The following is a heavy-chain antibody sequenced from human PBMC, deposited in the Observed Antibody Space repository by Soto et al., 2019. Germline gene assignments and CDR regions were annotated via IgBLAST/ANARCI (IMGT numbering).Heavy chain of an antibody. J-gene: IGHJ4*02. Sequence: GGSLRLSCAASGFTFSDYAMHWVRQAPGKGLEWVAVVSHDGRNTHYADSVKGRFTISRDSAKNTVFLQMSSLRAEDTAVYYCARGRENYSHFDYWGQGIVVTVSS. D-gene: IGHD1-26*01. CDR2: VSHDGRNT. CDR3: ARGRENYSHFDY. V-gene: IGHV3-30*03. CDR1: GFTFSDYA.